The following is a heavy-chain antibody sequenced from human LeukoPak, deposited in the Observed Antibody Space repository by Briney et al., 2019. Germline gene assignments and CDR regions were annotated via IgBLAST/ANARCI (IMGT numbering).Heavy chain of an antibody. Sequence: GGSLRLSCAASGFTFSNAWMSWVRQAPGKGLEWVGRIKSKTDGGTTDYAAPVKGRFTISRDDSKNTLYLQMNSLKTEDTAVYYCTTGGSSWDDAFDIWGQGTMVTVSS. CDR1: GFTFSNAW. CDR3: TTGGSSWDDAFDI. D-gene: IGHD6-13*01. CDR2: IKSKTDGGTT. J-gene: IGHJ3*02. V-gene: IGHV3-15*01.